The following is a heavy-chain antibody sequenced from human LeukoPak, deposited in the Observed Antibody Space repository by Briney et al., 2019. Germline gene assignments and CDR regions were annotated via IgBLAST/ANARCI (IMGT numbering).Heavy chain of an antibody. CDR3: ARGIDSAHGVDA. Sequence: SETLSLTCTVSGGSISSGDYYWSWIRQPPGKGLEWIGYIYYSGNTYYSPSLKSRVTISVDTSKNQFSLKLSSVTAADTAVYYCARGIDSAHGVDAWGQGTTVTVSS. D-gene: IGHD2-21*01. CDR1: GGSISSGDYY. CDR2: IYYSGNT. J-gene: IGHJ6*02. V-gene: IGHV4-30-4*01.